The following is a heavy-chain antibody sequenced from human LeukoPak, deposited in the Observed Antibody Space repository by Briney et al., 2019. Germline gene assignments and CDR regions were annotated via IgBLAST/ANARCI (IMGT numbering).Heavy chain of an antibody. V-gene: IGHV1-2*02. D-gene: IGHD6-19*01. CDR1: GYTIDNYY. CDR3: ARGSPSSSGWYGDY. CDR2: IHPNSGGT. J-gene: IGHJ4*02. Sequence: ASVKVSCKASGYTIDNYYMHWVHQAPGQRLDWLRWIHPNSGGTNYAQKFQGRVTMTRDTSIRTAYMELSRLRSDDTAVYYCARGSPSSSGWYGDYWGQGTLVTVSS.